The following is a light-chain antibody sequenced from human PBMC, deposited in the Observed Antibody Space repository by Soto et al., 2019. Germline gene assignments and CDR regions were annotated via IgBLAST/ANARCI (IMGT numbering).Light chain of an antibody. CDR3: QQYHYWWA. CDR1: QSISSH. V-gene: IGKV3-15*01. J-gene: IGKJ1*01. CDR2: GAS. Sequence: EIVMTQSPATLSVSPGERATLSSRASQSISSHLAWYQQKPGQAPRLLIHGASTRATGIPARFSGSGSGTEFTLVISSLQSEDFAVYYCQQYHYWWAFGQGTKVDIK.